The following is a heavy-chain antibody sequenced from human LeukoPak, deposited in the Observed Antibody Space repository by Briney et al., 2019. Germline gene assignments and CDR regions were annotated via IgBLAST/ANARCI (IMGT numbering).Heavy chain of an antibody. CDR3: ARDLEGRPNAFDI. CDR2: IYTSGST. V-gene: IGHV4-4*07. J-gene: IGHJ3*02. Sequence: TSETLSLTCTVSGVSIFSYYWNWIRQPPGQGLEWIGRIYTSGSTNYNPSLKSRVTMSVDTSKNQFSLKLSSVTAADTAVYYCARDLEGRPNAFDIWGQGTMVTVSS. CDR1: GVSIFSYY.